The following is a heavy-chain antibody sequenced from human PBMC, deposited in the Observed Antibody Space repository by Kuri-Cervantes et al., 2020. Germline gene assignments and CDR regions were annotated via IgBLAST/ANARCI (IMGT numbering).Heavy chain of an antibody. D-gene: IGHD6-13*01. CDR3: ARGSSWYDY. V-gene: IGHV4-59*13. CDR1: GGSISSYY. CDR2: MSYSGTT. Sequence: SETLSLTCTLSGGSISSYYWNWIRQPPGKGLEWSGYMSYSGTTNYNPTLQSRVTMSVDTSKNQFSLKLSSVTAADTAVYYCARGSSWYDYWGQGTLVTVSS. J-gene: IGHJ4*02.